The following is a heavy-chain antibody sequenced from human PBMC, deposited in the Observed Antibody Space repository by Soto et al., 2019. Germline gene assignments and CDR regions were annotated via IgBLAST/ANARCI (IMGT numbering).Heavy chain of an antibody. J-gene: IGHJ4*02. CDR1: GYTFTSYG. Sequence: QVQLVQSGAEVKKPGASVKVSCKASGYTFTSYGIFWVRRAPGQGRAWMGWISAYNGKTNYAQQLQGRVTMTTDTSTSTAYMELRSLRSDDTAVYYCARGNQHSSASDSRHWGQGTLVTVSS. CDR2: ISAYNGKT. D-gene: IGHD3-22*01. CDR3: ARGNQHSSASDSRH. V-gene: IGHV1-18*01.